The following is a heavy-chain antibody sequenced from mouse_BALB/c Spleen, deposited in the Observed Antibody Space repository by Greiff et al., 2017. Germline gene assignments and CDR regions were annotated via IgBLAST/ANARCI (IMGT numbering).Heavy chain of an antibody. Sequence: QVQLQQSGPELVKPGASVKISCKASGYAFSSSWMNWVKQRPGQGLEWIGRIYPGDGDTNYNGKFKGKATLTADKSSSTAYMQLSSLTSVDSAVYFCAREIYYDYAYAMDYWGQGTSVTVSS. J-gene: IGHJ4*01. CDR2: IYPGDGDT. V-gene: IGHV1-82*01. CDR3: AREIYYDYAYAMDY. D-gene: IGHD2-4*01. CDR1: GYAFSSSW.